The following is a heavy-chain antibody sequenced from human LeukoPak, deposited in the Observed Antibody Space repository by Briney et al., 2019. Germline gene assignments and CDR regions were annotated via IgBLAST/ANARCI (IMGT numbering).Heavy chain of an antibody. CDR3: ARGYGDYVTAFDI. CDR2: IYRGGST. V-gene: IGHV3-53*01. Sequence: GGSLRLSCAASGFTVSSNYMSWVRQAPGKGLEWVSVIYRGGSTYYADSVKGRFTISRDNSKNTLYLQMNSLRAEDTAVYYCARGYGDYVTAFDIWGQGTMVTVSS. CDR1: GFTVSSNY. J-gene: IGHJ3*02. D-gene: IGHD4-17*01.